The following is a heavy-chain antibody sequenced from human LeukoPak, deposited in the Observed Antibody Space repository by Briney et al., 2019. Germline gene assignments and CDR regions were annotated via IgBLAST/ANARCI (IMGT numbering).Heavy chain of an antibody. Sequence: ASVKVSCKASGHTFTSYGISWVRQAPGQGLEWMGWISAYNGNTNYAQKLQGRVTMTTDRSTSTAYMELRSLRSDDTAVYHCARDRRILTGPDYWGQGTLVTVSS. J-gene: IGHJ4*02. CDR1: GHTFTSYG. D-gene: IGHD3-9*01. CDR3: ARDRRILTGPDY. V-gene: IGHV1-18*04. CDR2: ISAYNGNT.